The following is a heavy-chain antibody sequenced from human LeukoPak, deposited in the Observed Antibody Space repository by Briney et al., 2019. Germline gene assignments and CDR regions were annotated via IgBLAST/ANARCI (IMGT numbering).Heavy chain of an antibody. V-gene: IGHV4-30-4*08. CDR3: ARSTWGKNAFDI. CDR1: GGSISSGDYY. J-gene: IGHJ3*02. Sequence: SETLSLTCTVSGGSISSGDYYRSWIRQPPGKGLEWIGYIYYSGSTYYNPSLKSRVTISVDTSKNQFSLKLSSVTAADTAVYYCARSTWGKNAFDIWGQGTMVTVSS. CDR2: IYYSGST. D-gene: IGHD7-27*01.